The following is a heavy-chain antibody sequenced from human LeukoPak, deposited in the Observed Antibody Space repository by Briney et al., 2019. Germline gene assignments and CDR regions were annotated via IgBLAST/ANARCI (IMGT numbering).Heavy chain of an antibody. J-gene: IGHJ4*02. Sequence: GGSLRLSCAASGLTFNSYGMSWVRQAPGKGLEWVSGISGSGGSTYYADSVKGRFTISRDNSKNTLYLQMNSLRVEDTAVYYCAKGHSAHGTGFDCWGQGTLVTVSS. CDR3: AKGHSAHGTGFDC. CDR2: ISGSGGST. D-gene: IGHD1-14*01. CDR1: GLTFNSYG. V-gene: IGHV3-23*01.